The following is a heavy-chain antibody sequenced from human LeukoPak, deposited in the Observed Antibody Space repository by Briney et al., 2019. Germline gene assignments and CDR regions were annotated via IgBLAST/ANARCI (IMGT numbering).Heavy chain of an antibody. CDR3: ARDRTMVRGLANYFYGMDV. J-gene: IGHJ6*02. CDR2: IYSGGIT. Sequence: GGSLRLSCAASGFTVSTNYMSWVRQAPGKGLEWVSLIYSGGITQYADSVKGRFTISRDNSKNTLYLQMTSLRAEDTAVYYCARDRTMVRGLANYFYGMDVWGQGTTVIVSS. CDR1: GFTVSTNY. V-gene: IGHV3-66*01. D-gene: IGHD3-10*01.